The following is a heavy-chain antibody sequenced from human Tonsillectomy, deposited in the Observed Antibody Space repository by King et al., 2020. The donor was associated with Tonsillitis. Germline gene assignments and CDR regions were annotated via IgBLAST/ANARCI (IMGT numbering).Heavy chain of an antibody. CDR1: GVSFSSYA. CDR2: IIPIYGT. Sequence: VQLVESGAEVKKPGSSVKVSCKASGVSFSSYAINWVRQAPGQGLEWMGGIIPIYGTNYAQKFQGRVTITADESTSTAYMEVSGLRFEDTAVYYCARATLQCLQDYFYYEMDVWGQGTTVTVSS. V-gene: IGHV1-69*01. J-gene: IGHJ6*02. CDR3: ARATLQCLQDYFYYEMDV. D-gene: IGHD4-17*01.